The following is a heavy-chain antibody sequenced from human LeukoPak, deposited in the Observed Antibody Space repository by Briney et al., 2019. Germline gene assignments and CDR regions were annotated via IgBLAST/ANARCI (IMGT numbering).Heavy chain of an antibody. D-gene: IGHD3-10*01. CDR1: GFTFSSDA. V-gene: IGHV4-34*01. CDR3: ARGEGLLWFGELLYSWYGMDV. Sequence: GSLRLSCTASGFTFSSDAMSWIRQPPGKGLEWIGEINHSGSTNYNPSLKSRVTISVDTSKNQFSLKLSSVTAADTAVYYCARGEGLLWFGELLYSWYGMDVWGQGTTVTVSS. CDR2: INHSGST. J-gene: IGHJ6*02.